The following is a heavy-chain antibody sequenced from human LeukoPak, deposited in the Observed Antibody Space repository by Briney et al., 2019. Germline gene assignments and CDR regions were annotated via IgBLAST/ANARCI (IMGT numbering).Heavy chain of an antibody. D-gene: IGHD4-17*01. V-gene: IGHV1-2*02. CDR3: VRGLGDYASRSRTPPYGMDV. CDR1: GYTFTGYF. J-gene: IGHJ6*02. CDR2: IGPNSGGT. Sequence: GASVKVSCKPSGYTFTGYFMHWVRQAPGQGLEWMGWIGPNSGGTNYAQKFQGRVSMTRDTSITTAYMELSRLRSDDTAVYFCVRGLGDYASRSRTPPYGMDVWGQGTTVTVSS.